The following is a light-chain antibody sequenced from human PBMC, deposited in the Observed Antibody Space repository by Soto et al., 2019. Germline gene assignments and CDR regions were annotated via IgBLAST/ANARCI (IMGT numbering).Light chain of an antibody. Sequence: EIVLTQSPGTLSLSPGDIATLSCRASQSVSSSYLAWYQQKPGQAPRLLIYGASSRATGIPDRFSGSGSGTDFTLTISRLEPEDFAVYYCQQYRTLGQGTKVDIK. J-gene: IGKJ1*01. V-gene: IGKV3-20*01. CDR3: QQYRT. CDR2: GAS. CDR1: QSVSSSY.